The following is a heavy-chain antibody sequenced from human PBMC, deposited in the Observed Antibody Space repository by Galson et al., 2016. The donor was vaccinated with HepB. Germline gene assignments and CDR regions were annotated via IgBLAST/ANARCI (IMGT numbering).Heavy chain of an antibody. J-gene: IGHJ4*02. V-gene: IGHV3-64*01. CDR3: ARKSWIQHFDDS. Sequence: SLRLSCAASGFSISDYAMHWVRQAPGKAMEYVSAISADGASTFYVPSVKGRFTVSRDTSNNILYLQMDGLRTDDVAVYYCARKSWIQHFDDSWGQGALVTVSS. CDR2: ISADGAST. CDR1: GFSISDYA. D-gene: IGHD5-18*01.